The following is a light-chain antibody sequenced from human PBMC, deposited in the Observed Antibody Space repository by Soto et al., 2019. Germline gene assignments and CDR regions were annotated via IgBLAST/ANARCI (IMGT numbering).Light chain of an antibody. J-gene: IGKJ1*01. CDR3: QQYNTYWT. CDR1: QNVNNW. CDR2: DAS. Sequence: IQLTQSPSSLSASVGDSVTITFRASQNVNNWLAWYQHKPGKAPQLLIYDASVLETGVPSRFSGSGSGTEFTLAISGLQSDDFATYYCQQYNTYWTFGPGTKV. V-gene: IGKV1-5*01.